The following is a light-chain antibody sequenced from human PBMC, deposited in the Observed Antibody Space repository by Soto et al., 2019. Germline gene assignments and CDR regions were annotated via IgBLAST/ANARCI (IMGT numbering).Light chain of an antibody. CDR3: QVWDTSSDQQV. V-gene: IGLV3-21*04. CDR1: NIGSTS. Sequence: SYELTQPPSVSVAPGKTARITCGGNNIGSTSVHWYQQKPGQAPVLVIYYDSDRPSGIPERFSGSNSGNTATRTISRVEAGDEADFYCQVWDTSSDQQVFGGGTKLTVL. CDR2: YDS. J-gene: IGLJ3*02.